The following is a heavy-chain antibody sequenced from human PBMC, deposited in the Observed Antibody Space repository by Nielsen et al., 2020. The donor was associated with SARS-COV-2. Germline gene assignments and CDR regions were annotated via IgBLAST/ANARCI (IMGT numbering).Heavy chain of an antibody. J-gene: IGHJ3*02. CDR1: GYTFAIYG. V-gene: IGHV1-2*04. CDR3: ARNELPVDAFDI. CDR2: INPNSGGT. Sequence: ASVKVSCKASGYTFAIYGISWVRQAPGQGLEWMGWINPNSGGTNYAQKFQGWVTMTRDTSISTAYMELSRLRSDDTAVYYCARNELPVDAFDIWGQGTMVTVSS. D-gene: IGHD2-15*01.